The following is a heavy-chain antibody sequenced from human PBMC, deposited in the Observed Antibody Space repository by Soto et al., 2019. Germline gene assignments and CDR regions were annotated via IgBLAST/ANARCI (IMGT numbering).Heavy chain of an antibody. Sequence: ASVKVSCKASGYTFTSYGISWVRQAPGQGLEWMGWISAYNGNTNYAQKLQGRVNMTTDTSTSTAYMELRSLRSDDTAVYYCARDARTYYYDSSGNFDYWGQGTLVTVSS. D-gene: IGHD3-22*01. V-gene: IGHV1-18*01. CDR3: ARDARTYYYDSSGNFDY. J-gene: IGHJ4*02. CDR1: GYTFTSYG. CDR2: ISAYNGNT.